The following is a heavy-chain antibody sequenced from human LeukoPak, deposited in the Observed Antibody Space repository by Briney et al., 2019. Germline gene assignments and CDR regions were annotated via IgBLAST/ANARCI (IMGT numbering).Heavy chain of an antibody. CDR2: ISAYNGNT. CDR3: ARVTAVAGTGTFDY. CDR1: GYTFTSYG. V-gene: IGHV1-18*01. J-gene: IGHJ4*02. Sequence: ASVKVSCKASGYTFTSYGISWVRQAPGQGLEWMGWISAYNGNTNYAQKLQGRVTMTTDTSTSTAHMELRSLRSDDTAVYYCARVTAVAGTGTFDYWGQGTLVTVSS. D-gene: IGHD6-19*01.